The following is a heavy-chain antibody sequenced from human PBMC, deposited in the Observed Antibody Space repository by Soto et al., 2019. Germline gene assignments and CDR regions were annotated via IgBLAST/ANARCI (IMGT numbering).Heavy chain of an antibody. CDR1: GGSISSGGYS. CDR2: IYHSGST. D-gene: IGHD6-19*01. CDR3: ASLRSGWGIDY. Sequence: QLQLQESGSGLVKPSQTLSLTCAVSGGSISSGGYSWSWIRQPPGKGLEWIGYIYHSGSTYYNPSLKRRVTISVDRSKNQFSLKLSSVTAADTAVYYCASLRSGWGIDYWGQGTLVTGSS. V-gene: IGHV4-30-2*01. J-gene: IGHJ4*02.